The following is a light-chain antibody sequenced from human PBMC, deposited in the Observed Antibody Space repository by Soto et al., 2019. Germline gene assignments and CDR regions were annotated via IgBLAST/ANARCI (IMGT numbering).Light chain of an antibody. Sequence: QSALTQPPSVSGSPGQSVTIPCTGTSSDVGNYNRVSWYHQAPGTAPKLMIYEVSNRPSGVPDRFSGSKSGNTACLSISGLQAEDEGDYYCGSYTTSTARFVFGTGTKLTVL. CDR3: GSYTTSTARFV. CDR2: EVS. J-gene: IGLJ1*01. CDR1: SSDVGNYNR. V-gene: IGLV2-18*02.